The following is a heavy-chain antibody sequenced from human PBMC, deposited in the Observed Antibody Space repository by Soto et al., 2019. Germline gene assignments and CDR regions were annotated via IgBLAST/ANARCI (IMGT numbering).Heavy chain of an antibody. V-gene: IGHV4-31*03. J-gene: IGHJ2*01. CDR1: GGSISSGGYY. CDR2: IYYSGST. D-gene: IGHD6-19*01. Sequence: QVQLQESGPGLVKPSQTLSLTCTVSGGSISSGGYYWSWIRQHPGKGLEWIGSIYYSGSTYYNPSLNRRVTISVDTSKNQFSLKLSSVTAADTAVYYCAILIRRYSSGWYFDLWGRGTLVTVSS. CDR3: AILIRRYSSGWYFDL.